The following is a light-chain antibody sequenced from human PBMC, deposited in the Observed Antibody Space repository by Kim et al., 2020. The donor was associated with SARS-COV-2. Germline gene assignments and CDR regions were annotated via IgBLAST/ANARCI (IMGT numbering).Light chain of an antibody. CDR3: QHYGSSWT. Sequence: LSPGERATLSCRASQSVSSSYLAWYQQKPGQAPRLLIYGASSRATGIPDRFSGSESGTDFTLTISRLEPGDFAVYYCQHYGSSWTFGQGTKVDIK. CDR2: GAS. V-gene: IGKV3-20*01. J-gene: IGKJ1*01. CDR1: QSVSSSY.